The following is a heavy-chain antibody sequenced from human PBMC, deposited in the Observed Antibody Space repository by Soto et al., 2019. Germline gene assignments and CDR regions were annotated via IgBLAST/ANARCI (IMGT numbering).Heavy chain of an antibody. CDR3: AHTAGVAYCSGGSCYSDAFDI. J-gene: IGHJ3*02. CDR2: IYWDDDK. Sequence: SGPTLVNSTQTLTLTCTFSGFSLSTSGVGVGWIRQPPGKALEWLALIYWDDDKRYSPSLKSRLTITKDTSKNQVVLTMTNMDPVDTATYYCAHTAGVAYCSGGSCYSDAFDIWGQGTMVTVSS. V-gene: IGHV2-5*02. CDR1: GFSLSTSGVG. D-gene: IGHD2-15*01.